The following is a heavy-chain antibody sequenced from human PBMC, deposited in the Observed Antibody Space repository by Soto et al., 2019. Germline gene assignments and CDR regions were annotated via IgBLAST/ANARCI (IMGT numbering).Heavy chain of an antibody. D-gene: IGHD6-19*01. V-gene: IGHV3-33*01. J-gene: IGHJ6*03. Sequence: GGSLRLSCAASGFTFSSYGMHWVRQAPGKGLEWVAVIWYDGSNKYYADSVKGRFTISRDNSKNTLYLQMNSLRAEDTAVYYCARDGGSGWRQNYYMDVWGKGTTVTVSS. CDR2: IWYDGSNK. CDR3: ARDGGSGWRQNYYMDV. CDR1: GFTFSSYG.